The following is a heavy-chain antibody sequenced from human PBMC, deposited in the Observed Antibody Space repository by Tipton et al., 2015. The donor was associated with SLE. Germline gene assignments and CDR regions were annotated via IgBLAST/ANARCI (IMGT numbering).Heavy chain of an antibody. J-gene: IGHJ4*02. CDR3: ARDLGSFARSGY. D-gene: IGHD3-10*01. Sequence: GSLRLSCAASGFTFSSYSMNWVRQAPGKGLEWVSSISSSSSYIYYADSVKGRFTISRDNAKNSLYLQMNSLRAEDTAVYYCARDLGSFARSGYWGQGTLVTVSS. CDR2: ISSSSSYI. CDR1: GFTFSSYS. V-gene: IGHV3-21*01.